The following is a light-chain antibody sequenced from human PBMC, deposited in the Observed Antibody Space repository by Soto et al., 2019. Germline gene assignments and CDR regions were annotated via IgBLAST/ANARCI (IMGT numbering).Light chain of an antibody. CDR2: DAS. J-gene: IGKJ1*01. Sequence: EIVLTQSPGTLSLSPGERATLSCRARQSVDSYLAWYQQKAGQAPRLLMYDASKRATGIPARFSGSGSGTDFTLSISSLEPEDFAVYYCQQRYNWPPTFGQGTKVDIK. CDR1: QSVDSY. CDR3: QQRYNWPPT. V-gene: IGKV3-11*01.